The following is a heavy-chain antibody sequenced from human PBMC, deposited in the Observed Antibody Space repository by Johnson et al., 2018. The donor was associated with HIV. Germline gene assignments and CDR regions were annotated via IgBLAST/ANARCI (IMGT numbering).Heavy chain of an antibody. CDR3: ARGRITMMVVDLRGGGFDI. Sequence: QVQLVESGGGVVQPGRSVRLSCAASGLSFSDYGMHWVRQAPGKGLEWVAVISFDGTNEYYADSVKGRFTISRDNSNNTLYLQMNSLRAEETAVYYCARGRITMMVVDLRGGGFDIWGQGTMVTVSS. D-gene: IGHD3-22*01. CDR1: GLSFSDYG. J-gene: IGHJ3*02. CDR2: ISFDGTNE. V-gene: IGHV3-30*04.